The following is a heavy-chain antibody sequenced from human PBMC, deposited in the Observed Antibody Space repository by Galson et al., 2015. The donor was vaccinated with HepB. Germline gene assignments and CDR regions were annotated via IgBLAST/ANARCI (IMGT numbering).Heavy chain of an antibody. CDR3: TRAEGSGYYYVGY. CDR2: INTNTGNP. J-gene: IGHJ4*02. Sequence: SVKVSCKASGYIFTNYGVTWVRQAPGQGLEWLGWINTNTGNPTYAQGFTGRFVFSLETSVSTAYLQISSLKADDTAVYYCTRAEGSGYYYVGYWGQGTLVTVSS. D-gene: IGHD3-22*01. CDR1: GYIFTNYG. V-gene: IGHV7-4-1*02.